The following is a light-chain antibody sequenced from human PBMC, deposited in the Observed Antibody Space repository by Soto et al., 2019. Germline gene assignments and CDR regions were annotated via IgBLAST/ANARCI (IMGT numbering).Light chain of an antibody. CDR3: SSYTSSSNYV. V-gene: IGLV2-14*01. J-gene: IGLJ1*01. CDR2: EVS. CDR1: SSDVGGYNY. Sequence: ALTQPASVSGSPGQSITISCTGTSSDVGGYNYVSWYQQHPGKAPKLMIYEVSNRPSGVSNRFSGSKSGNTASLTISGLQAEDEADYYCSSYTSSSNYVFGTGTKVTVL.